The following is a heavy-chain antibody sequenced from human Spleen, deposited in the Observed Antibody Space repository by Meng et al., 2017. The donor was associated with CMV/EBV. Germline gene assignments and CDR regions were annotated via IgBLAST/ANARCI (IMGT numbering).Heavy chain of an antibody. D-gene: IGHD2-2*01. CDR2: ISYDGSNK. J-gene: IGHJ2*01. CDR1: SLA. CDR3: ARTDRRYCSSTSCYYWYFDL. Sequence: SLATHRVRQAPGKGLAWVAVISYDGSNKYYADSVKGRFTISRDNSKNTLYLQMNSLRAEDTAVYYCARTDRRYCSSTSCYYWYFDLWGRGTLVTV. V-gene: IGHV3-30-3*01.